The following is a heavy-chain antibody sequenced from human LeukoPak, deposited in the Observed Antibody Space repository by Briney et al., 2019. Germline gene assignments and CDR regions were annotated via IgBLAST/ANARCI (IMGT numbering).Heavy chain of an antibody. CDR1: GGSFSVYY. Sequence: SETLSLTCAVYGGSFSVYYWTWIRQPPGKGLEWIGEINHSGSTNYNPSLKSRVTISVDTSKNQFSLKLSSVTAADTGVYYCARSREGSIDSSGYHDYWGQGALVTVSS. V-gene: IGHV4-34*01. D-gene: IGHD3-22*01. J-gene: IGHJ4*02. CDR3: ARSREGSIDSSGYHDY. CDR2: INHSGST.